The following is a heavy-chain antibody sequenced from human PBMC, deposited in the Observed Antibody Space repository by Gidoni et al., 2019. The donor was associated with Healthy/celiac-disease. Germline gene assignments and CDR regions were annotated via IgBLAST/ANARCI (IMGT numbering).Heavy chain of an antibody. CDR2: ISYDGSNK. V-gene: IGHV3-30*18. D-gene: IGHD4-17*01. CDR1: GFTFSSYG. Sequence: QVQLVESGGGVVQPGRSLRLSCAASGFTFSSYGMHWVRQAPGKGLEWVAVISYDGSNKYYADSVKGRFTISRDNSKNTLYLQMNSLRAEDTAVYYCAKDRDLYGDYADYWGQGTLVTVSS. CDR3: AKDRDLYGDYADY. J-gene: IGHJ4*02.